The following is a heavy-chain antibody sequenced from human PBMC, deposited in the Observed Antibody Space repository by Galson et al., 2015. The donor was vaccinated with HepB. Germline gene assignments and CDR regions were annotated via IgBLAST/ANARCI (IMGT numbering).Heavy chain of an antibody. CDR2: IIPIFGTA. J-gene: IGHJ4*02. CDR3: ARVRLRFLEWLYSDY. CDR1: GGTFSSYA. Sequence: VKVSCKASGGTFSSYAISWVRQAPGQGLEWMGGIIPIFGTANYAQKFQGRVTITADESTSTAYMELSSLRSEDTAVYYCARVRLRFLEWLYSDYWGQGTLVTVSS. V-gene: IGHV1-69*13. D-gene: IGHD3-3*01.